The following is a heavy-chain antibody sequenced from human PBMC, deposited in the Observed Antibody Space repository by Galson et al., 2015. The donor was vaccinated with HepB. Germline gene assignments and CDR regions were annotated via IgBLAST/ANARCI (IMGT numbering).Heavy chain of an antibody. D-gene: IGHD2/OR15-2a*01. CDR2: ISFDGSDK. CDR1: GFTFSDYA. V-gene: IGHV3-30*18. Sequence: SLRLSCAASGFTFSDYAMHWVRQAPGKGLEWVAVISFDGSDKHYADSVKGRFTISRDNSENTLYLQMNSLRPEDTATYFCAKEMGVYYFDSSAWGDYWGQGTLVAVSS. CDR3: AKEMGVYYFDSSAWGDY. J-gene: IGHJ4*02.